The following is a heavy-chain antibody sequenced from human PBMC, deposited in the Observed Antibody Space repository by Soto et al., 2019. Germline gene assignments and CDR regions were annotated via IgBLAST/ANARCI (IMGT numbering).Heavy chain of an antibody. Sequence: QVQLVESGGGVVQPGRSLRLSCAASGFTFNSYGMRWVRQAPGKGLEWVAVISYDGSNKYYADSVKGRFTISRDNSKNTLYLQMNSLRAEDTAVYYCAKNDQHYYSMDVWGQGTTVTVSS. CDR3: AKNDQHYYSMDV. CDR2: ISYDGSNK. CDR1: GFTFNSYG. D-gene: IGHD1-1*01. J-gene: IGHJ6*02. V-gene: IGHV3-30*18.